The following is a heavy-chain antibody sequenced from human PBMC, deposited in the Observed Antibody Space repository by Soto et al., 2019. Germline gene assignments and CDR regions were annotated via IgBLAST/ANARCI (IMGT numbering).Heavy chain of an antibody. CDR3: ERSKEATGTLKY. CDR1: GYSINSGFY. Sequence: SETLSLTCAVSGYSINSGFYWGWIRQTPTEGLEWIASIYHTGSTFYNPSLESRASISVDTAKNQFSLKVNSVTAADTAIYYCERSKEATGTLKYWGQGIRVTVSS. CDR2: IYHTGST. D-gene: IGHD6-13*01. J-gene: IGHJ4*02. V-gene: IGHV4-38-2*01.